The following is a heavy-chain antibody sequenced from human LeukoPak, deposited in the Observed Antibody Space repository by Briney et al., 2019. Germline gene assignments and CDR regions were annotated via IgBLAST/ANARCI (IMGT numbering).Heavy chain of an antibody. V-gene: IGHV3-23*01. CDR2: ITGSGGST. J-gene: IGHJ4*02. CDR3: ARDERLLSFLK. D-gene: IGHD3-3*01. CDR1: GFTFSSYW. Sequence: GGSLRLSCAASGFTFSSYWMSWVRQAPGKGLEWVSGITGSGGSTYYADSVKGRFTISRDNSKNTLYLQMNSLRAEDTAIYYCARDERLLSFLKWGQGTLVTVSS.